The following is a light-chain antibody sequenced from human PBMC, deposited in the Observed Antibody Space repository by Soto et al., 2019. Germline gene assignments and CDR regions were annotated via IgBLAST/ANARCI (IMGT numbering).Light chain of an antibody. Sequence: DIQMTQSPSTLSASVGDRVTITCRASQSISSWLAWYQQKPGKAPKLLIYKASSFESGVPSRFSGSGSGTEFTLTISSLQPDDFATYYCQQYNSEMTFGQGTQVEIK. V-gene: IGKV1-5*03. CDR3: QQYNSEMT. CDR2: KAS. CDR1: QSISSW. J-gene: IGKJ1*01.